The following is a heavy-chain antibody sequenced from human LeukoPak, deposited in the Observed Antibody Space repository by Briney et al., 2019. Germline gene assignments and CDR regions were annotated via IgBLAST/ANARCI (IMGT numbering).Heavy chain of an antibody. D-gene: IGHD2-2*01. Sequence: PSETLSLTCTVSGGSISSSSYYWGWIRQPPGKGLEWIGSIYYSGSTYYNPSLKSRVTISVDTSKNQFFLKLSSVTAADTAVYYCARHDCSSTSCYEGLGNFDYWGQGTLVTVSS. V-gene: IGHV4-39*01. CDR3: ARHDCSSTSCYEGLGNFDY. J-gene: IGHJ4*02. CDR1: GGSISSSSYY. CDR2: IYYSGST.